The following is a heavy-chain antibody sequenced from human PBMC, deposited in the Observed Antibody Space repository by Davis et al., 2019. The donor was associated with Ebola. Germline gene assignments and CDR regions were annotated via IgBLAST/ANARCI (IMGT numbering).Heavy chain of an antibody. D-gene: IGHD3-3*01. CDR3: ARDHGAHYDFWSGYRNYGMDV. Sequence: SETLSLTCLVSGDSITGHYWIWVRQPPGKGLEWIGNIYYTGSTNYNPSLKSRVTISVDTSKNQFSLKLSSVTAADTAVYYCARDHGAHYDFWSGYRNYGMDVWGQGTTVTVSS. J-gene: IGHJ6*02. V-gene: IGHV4-59*11. CDR1: GDSITGHY. CDR2: IYYTGST.